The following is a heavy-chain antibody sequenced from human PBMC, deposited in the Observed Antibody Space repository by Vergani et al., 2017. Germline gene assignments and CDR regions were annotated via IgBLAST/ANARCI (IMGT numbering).Heavy chain of an antibody. D-gene: IGHD1-26*01. Sequence: VQLVESGGGLVQPGGSLRLSCTASGFTFSNYRMQWVRQAPGKGLMWVSRINSDGDSTSYADSVEGRFTISRANAKNTLYLQMDSLRAEDTAVYYCARDGWELLDYFYYMDVWGKGTTVTVSS. V-gene: IGHV3-74*01. CDR2: INSDGDST. J-gene: IGHJ6*03. CDR1: GFTFSNYR. CDR3: ARDGWELLDYFYYMDV.